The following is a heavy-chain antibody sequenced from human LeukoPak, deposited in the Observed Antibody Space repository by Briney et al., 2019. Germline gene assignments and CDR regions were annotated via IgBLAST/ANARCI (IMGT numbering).Heavy chain of an antibody. J-gene: IGHJ4*02. CDR1: GLIFSNAW. V-gene: IGHV3-15*01. Sequence: GGSLRLSCAASGLIFSNAWMSWFRQAPGKGLEWVGRIKSKTDGGTTECAAPVKGRFTISRNDSKNPLYLQMNSLKPEATAVYYCPTDWSYCSSTSCRLGYFDYWGQGTLVTVSS. D-gene: IGHD2-2*01. CDR2: IKSKTDGGTT. CDR3: PTDWSYCSSTSCRLGYFDY.